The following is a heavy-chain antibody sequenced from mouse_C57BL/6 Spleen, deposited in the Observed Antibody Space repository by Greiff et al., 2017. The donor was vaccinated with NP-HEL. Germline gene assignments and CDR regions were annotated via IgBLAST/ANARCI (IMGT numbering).Heavy chain of an antibody. J-gene: IGHJ2*01. V-gene: IGHV5-4*01. D-gene: IGHD2-3*01. CDR2: ISDGGSYT. CDR3: ARDDGYSPYFDY. Sequence: EVKVVESGGGLVKPGGSLKLSCAASGFTFSSYAMSWVRQTPEKRLEWVATISDGGSYTYYPDNVKGRFTISRDNAKNNLYLQMSHLKSEDTAMYYCARDDGYSPYFDYWGQGTTLTVSS. CDR1: GFTFSSYA.